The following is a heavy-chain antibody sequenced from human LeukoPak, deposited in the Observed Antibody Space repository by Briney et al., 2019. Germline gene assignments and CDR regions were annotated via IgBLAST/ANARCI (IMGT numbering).Heavy chain of an antibody. Sequence: GGSLRLSCAASGFTFSRHWMHWVRQGQGKGLVWVSSISPDGGTTNYADSGKGRFTIPRDNAKNTLYLQMNSLRGEDTAVYYCARDSSAGGGNTFDYWGQGTLVTVSS. D-gene: IGHD3-16*01. V-gene: IGHV3-74*01. J-gene: IGHJ4*02. CDR3: ARDSSAGGGNTFDY. CDR2: ISPDGGTT. CDR1: GFTFSRHW.